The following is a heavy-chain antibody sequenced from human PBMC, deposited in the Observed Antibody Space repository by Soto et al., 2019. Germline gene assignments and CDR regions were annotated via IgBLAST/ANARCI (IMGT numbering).Heavy chain of an antibody. D-gene: IGHD2-2*01. V-gene: IGHV3-30*02. CDR1: GFTFSSYG. CDR2: IWYDGSNK. J-gene: IGHJ4*02. CDR3: GRCSSTSCHLGSDY. Sequence: AGGSLRLSCAASGFTFSSYGMHWVRQAPGKGLEWVAVIWYDGSNKYYADSVKGRFTISRDNSKNTLYLQMNSLGAADTAVYYCGRCSSTSCHLGSDYWGQGTLVTVSS.